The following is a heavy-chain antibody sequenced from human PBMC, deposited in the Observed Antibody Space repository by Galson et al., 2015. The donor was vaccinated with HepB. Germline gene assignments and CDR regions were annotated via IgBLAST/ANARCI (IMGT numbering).Heavy chain of an antibody. CDR3: ARPMTQEYYAFDI. D-gene: IGHD2/OR15-2a*01. Sequence: SVKVSCKASGYTFTSYDINWVRQATGQGLEWMGWMNPNNGNTGYAQKFQGRVTMTRNTSISTAYMELSSLRSEDTAVYYCARPMTQEYYAFDIWGQGTMVTVSS. V-gene: IGHV1-8*01. J-gene: IGHJ3*02. CDR2: MNPNNGNT. CDR1: GYTFTSYD.